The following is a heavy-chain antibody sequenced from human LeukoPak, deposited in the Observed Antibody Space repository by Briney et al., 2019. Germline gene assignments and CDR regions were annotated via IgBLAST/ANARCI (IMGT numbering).Heavy chain of an antibody. Sequence: ASVKVSCKASGYTFTGYYMHWVRQAPGQGLEWMGRINPNSGGTNYAQKFQGRVTITRDTSASTAYMELSSLRSEDTAVYYCAREQGQWLVSSSFRFDYWGQGTLVTVSS. D-gene: IGHD6-19*01. V-gene: IGHV1-2*06. CDR2: INPNSGGT. CDR1: GYTFTGYY. J-gene: IGHJ4*02. CDR3: AREQGQWLVSSSFRFDY.